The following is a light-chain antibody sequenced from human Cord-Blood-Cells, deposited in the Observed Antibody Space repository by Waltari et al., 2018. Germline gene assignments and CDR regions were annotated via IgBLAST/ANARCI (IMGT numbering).Light chain of an antibody. CDR1: SPNIGSNI. Sequence: QSVLTQPPSASGTPGQRVTLPCSGSSPNIGSNIAYWYQQLPGTAPKLLIYRNNQRPSGVPDRFSGSKSGTSASLAISGLRSEDEADYYCAAWDDSLSGVVFGGGTKLTVL. V-gene: IGLV1-47*01. J-gene: IGLJ2*01. CDR2: RNN. CDR3: AAWDDSLSGVV.